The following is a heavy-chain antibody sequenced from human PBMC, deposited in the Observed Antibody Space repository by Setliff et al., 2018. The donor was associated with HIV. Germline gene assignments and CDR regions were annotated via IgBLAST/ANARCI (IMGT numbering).Heavy chain of an antibody. Sequence: GGSLRLSCAASGFTFSSYEMNWVRQAPGKGLEWLSYIGSSGNIMYYADSVKGRFTISRDNAKNSLYLQMNSLRADDTAVYYCARALYYYDSFDAFDIWGQGTTVTVSS. V-gene: IGHV3-48*03. J-gene: IGHJ3*02. CDR3: ARALYYYDSFDAFDI. D-gene: IGHD3-22*01. CDR1: GFTFSSYE. CDR2: IGSSGNIM.